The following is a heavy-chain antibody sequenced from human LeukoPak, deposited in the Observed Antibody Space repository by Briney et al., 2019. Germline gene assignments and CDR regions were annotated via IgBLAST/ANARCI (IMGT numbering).Heavy chain of an antibody. V-gene: IGHV4-39*07. CDR3: ARSRGVWFGEYYYMDV. D-gene: IGHD3-10*01. CDR1: GGSISSSSYY. CDR2: IYYSGST. J-gene: IGHJ6*03. Sequence: SETLSLTCPVSGGSISSSSYYWGWIRQPPGKGLEWIGSIYYSGSTYYNPSLKSRVTISVDTSKNQFSLKLSSVTAADTAVYYCARSRGVWFGEYYYMDVWGKGTTVTVSS.